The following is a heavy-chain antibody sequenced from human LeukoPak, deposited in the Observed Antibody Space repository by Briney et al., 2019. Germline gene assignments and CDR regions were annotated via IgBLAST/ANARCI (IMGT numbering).Heavy chain of an antibody. CDR1: GGSFSGYY. CDR2: MYLSGTT. J-gene: IGHJ4*02. D-gene: IGHD3-22*01. CDR3: TGLVGRYSSGLYYYYFDY. V-gene: IGHV4-34*01. Sequence: SETLSLTCAVYGGSFSGYYWSWIRQPPGKGLEWIGEMYLSGTTHSNPSVKSRVTISIDKSKNQFFLNLSSVTAADTAVYYCTGLVGRYSSGLYYYYFDYWGQGTLVTVSS.